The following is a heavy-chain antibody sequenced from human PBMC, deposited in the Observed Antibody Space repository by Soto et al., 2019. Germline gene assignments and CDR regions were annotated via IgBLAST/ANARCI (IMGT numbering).Heavy chain of an antibody. CDR3: ARQLKFDWFTEMGPFDS. Sequence: SETLSLTCTVSGGSIKSYYWSWIRQPPGKGLEWMGYIYYSGSTHSNPSLKSRVTISTDTSENQFSLKMSSVSAADTAVYYCARQLKFDWFTEMGPFDSWGQGILVPVAS. D-gene: IGHD3-9*01. CDR2: IYYSGST. J-gene: IGHJ4*02. CDR1: GGSIKSYY. V-gene: IGHV4-59*01.